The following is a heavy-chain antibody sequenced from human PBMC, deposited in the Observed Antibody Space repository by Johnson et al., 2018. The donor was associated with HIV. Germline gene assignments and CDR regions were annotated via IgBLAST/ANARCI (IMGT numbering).Heavy chain of an antibody. CDR1: GFTFRSYW. D-gene: IGHD1-14*01. V-gene: IGHV3-7*01. J-gene: IGHJ3*02. CDR3: ARQTIRAFDI. CDR2: INQDGSAK. Sequence: VQLVESGGGLVQPGGSLRLSCAASGFTFRSYWMSWVRQAPGKGLEWVANINQDGSAKYYADSVKGRFAISRDNSKNTLYLQMNSLRAEDTVVYFCARQTIRAFDIWGQGTMVTVSS.